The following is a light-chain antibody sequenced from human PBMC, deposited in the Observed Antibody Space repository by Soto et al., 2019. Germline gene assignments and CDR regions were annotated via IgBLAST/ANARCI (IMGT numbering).Light chain of an antibody. J-gene: IGKJ1*01. V-gene: IGKV3-15*01. CDR1: QSVRSN. CDR3: QQYNNWPKT. Sequence: EVVITQSPATLSVSPGERATLSCRASQSVRSNLAWYQQKPGQAPRLLISGASTRATGIPARFSGSGSGTEFTLTISSLQSEGLAVYYCQQYNNWPKTSGQGT. CDR2: GAS.